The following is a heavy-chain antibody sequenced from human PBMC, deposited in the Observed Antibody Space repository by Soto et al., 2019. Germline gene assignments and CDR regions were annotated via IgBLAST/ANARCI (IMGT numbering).Heavy chain of an antibody. J-gene: IGHJ4*02. CDR3: AKDKGYSGYDSSRPGRNYFDY. Sequence: PGGCLRLSCAASGLTFTSYAMTWVRQAPRKGLEWVADITGSGGNTYYAASVKGRFTISRDNSKNTLYVQMNSLTAEDTAVYYCAKDKGYSGYDSSRPGRNYFDYWGQGTLVTVSS. CDR2: ITGSGGNT. D-gene: IGHD5-12*01. V-gene: IGHV3-23*01. CDR1: GLTFTSYA.